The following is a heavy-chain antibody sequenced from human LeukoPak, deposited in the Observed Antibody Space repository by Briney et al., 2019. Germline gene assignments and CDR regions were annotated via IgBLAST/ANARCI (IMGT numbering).Heavy chain of an antibody. CDR3: ARGITMKNYYYGMDV. Sequence: PSETLSLTCTVSGGPISSGGYYWSWIRQHPGKGLEWIGYIYYSGSTYYNPSLKSRVTISVDTSKNQFSLKLSSVTAADTAVYYCARGITMKNYYYGMDVWGQGTTVTVSS. CDR1: GGPISSGGYY. V-gene: IGHV4-31*03. J-gene: IGHJ6*02. CDR2: IYYSGST. D-gene: IGHD3-22*01.